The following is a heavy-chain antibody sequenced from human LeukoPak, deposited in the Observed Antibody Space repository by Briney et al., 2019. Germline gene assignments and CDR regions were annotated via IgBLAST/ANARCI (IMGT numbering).Heavy chain of an antibody. CDR1: GYTFTGYY. CDR3: ARDLSGGTEGLWGPRPFYYFDY. D-gene: IGHD4/OR15-4a*01. Sequence: ASVKVSCKASGYTFTGYYMHWVRQAPGQGLEWMGIINPSGGSTSYAQKFQGRVTMTRDTSTSTVYMELSSLRSEDTAVYYCARDLSGGTEGLWGPRPFYYFDYWGQGTLVTVSS. J-gene: IGHJ4*02. V-gene: IGHV1-46*01. CDR2: INPSGGST.